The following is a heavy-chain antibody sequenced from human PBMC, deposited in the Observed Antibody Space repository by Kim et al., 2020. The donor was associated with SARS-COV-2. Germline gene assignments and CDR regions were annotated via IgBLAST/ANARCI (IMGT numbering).Heavy chain of an antibody. Sequence: GGSLRLSCAASGFTFSRYAMHWVRQAPGKGLEWVAVISYDGSNKYYADSVKGRFTISRDNSKNTLYLQMNSLRAEDTAVYYCARDLSSGWLGGYYFDYWG. V-gene: IGHV3-30*04. CDR3: ARDLSSGWLGGYYFDY. J-gene: IGHJ4*01. CDR2: ISYDGSNK. CDR1: GFTFSRYA. D-gene: IGHD6-19*01.